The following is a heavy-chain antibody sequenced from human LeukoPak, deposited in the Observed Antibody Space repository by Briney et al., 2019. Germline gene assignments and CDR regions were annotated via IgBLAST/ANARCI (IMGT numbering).Heavy chain of an antibody. Sequence: PGGSLRLSCAASGFTFSSYAMSWVRQAPGKGLEWVSAISGSGGSTYYADSVKGRFTISRDNSKNTLYLQMNSLRAEDTAVYYCAKDIRSSGWYYFDYWGQGTLVTVSP. D-gene: IGHD6-19*01. CDR2: ISGSGGST. V-gene: IGHV3-23*01. J-gene: IGHJ4*02. CDR3: AKDIRSSGWYYFDY. CDR1: GFTFSSYA.